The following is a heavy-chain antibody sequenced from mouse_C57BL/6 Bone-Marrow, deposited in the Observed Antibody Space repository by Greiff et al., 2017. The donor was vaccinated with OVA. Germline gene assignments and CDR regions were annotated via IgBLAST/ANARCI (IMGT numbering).Heavy chain of an antibody. CDR1: GFTFSDAW. CDR2: IRNKANNHAT. J-gene: IGHJ4*01. D-gene: IGHD2-5*01. V-gene: IGHV6-6*01. CDR3: TRVRFLYAMDY. Sequence: EVHLVESGGGLVQPGGSMKLSCAASGFTFSDAWMDWVRQSPEKGLEWVAEIRNKANNHATYYAESVKGRFTISRDDSKSSVYLQMNSLRAEDTGIYYCTRVRFLYAMDYWGQGTSVTVSS.